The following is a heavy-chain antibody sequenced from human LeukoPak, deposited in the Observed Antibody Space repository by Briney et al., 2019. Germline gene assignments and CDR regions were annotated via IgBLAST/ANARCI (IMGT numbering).Heavy chain of an antibody. J-gene: IGHJ6*02. CDR3: AREVESGVMDV. D-gene: IGHD6-25*01. Sequence: GGSLRLSCAASGFTVSSYAIHWVRQAPGKGLEWVAVISYDGSNKYYADSVKGRFTTSRDNSKNTLYLQMNSLRAEDTAVYYCAREVESGVMDVWGQGTTVTVSS. CDR1: GFTVSSYA. V-gene: IGHV3-30-3*01. CDR2: ISYDGSNK.